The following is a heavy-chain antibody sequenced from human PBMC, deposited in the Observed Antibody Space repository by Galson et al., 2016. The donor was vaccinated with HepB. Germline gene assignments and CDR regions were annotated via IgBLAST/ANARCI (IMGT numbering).Heavy chain of an antibody. CDR3: AYTTTISGFYSH. CDR2: IYWDDDK. V-gene: IGHV2-5*02. CDR1: GFSLTTTAVG. J-gene: IGHJ4*02. Sequence: PALVKPTQTFTLTCSFSGFSLTTTAVGVGWIRQPPGQALEWIGLIYWDDDKRYRPSLKRRLTITKDTSKNQVVLTMTNMDPVDTGTYYCAYTTTISGFYSHWGQGSRVTVSS. D-gene: IGHD3-3*01.